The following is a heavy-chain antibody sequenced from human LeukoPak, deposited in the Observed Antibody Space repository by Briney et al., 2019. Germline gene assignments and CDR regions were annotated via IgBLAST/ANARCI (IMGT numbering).Heavy chain of an antibody. CDR1: GYTLTELS. D-gene: IGHD6-13*01. Sequence: ASVKVSCKVSGYTLTELSMHWVRQAPRKGLEWMGGFDPEDGETIYAQKFQGRVTMTEDTSTDTAYMELSSLRSEDTAVYYCATAIAAAGLYWYFDLWGRGTLVTVSS. CDR2: FDPEDGET. CDR3: ATAIAAAGLYWYFDL. J-gene: IGHJ2*01. V-gene: IGHV1-24*01.